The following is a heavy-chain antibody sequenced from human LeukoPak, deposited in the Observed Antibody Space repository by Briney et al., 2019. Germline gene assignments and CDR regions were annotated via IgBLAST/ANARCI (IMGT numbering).Heavy chain of an antibody. J-gene: IGHJ5*02. CDR2: INHSGST. D-gene: IGHD3-10*01. CDR1: GGSFSGYY. V-gene: IGHV4-34*01. Sequence: PSETLSLTCAVYGGSFSGYYWSWIRQPPGKGLEWIGEINHSGSTNYDPSLKSRVTISVDTSKNQFSLKLSSVTAADTAVYYCARLPPLYYYGSGSHPFDPWGQGTLVTVSS. CDR3: ARLPPLYYYGSGSHPFDP.